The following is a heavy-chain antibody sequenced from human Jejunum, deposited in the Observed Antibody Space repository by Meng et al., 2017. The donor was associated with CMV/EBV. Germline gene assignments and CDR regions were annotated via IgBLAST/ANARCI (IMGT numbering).Heavy chain of an antibody. V-gene: IGHV3-23*03. CDR3: AKEIDADL. CDR1: GFIVNNYA. J-gene: IGHJ5*02. Sequence: SLRLSCAASGFIVNNYAMSWVRQAPGKGLEWVSVIYGGGSSTDYADSVKGRFTISRDNSKNTLYLQMNSLRVEDSALYYCAKEIDADLWGQGTLVTVSS. CDR2: IYGGGSST.